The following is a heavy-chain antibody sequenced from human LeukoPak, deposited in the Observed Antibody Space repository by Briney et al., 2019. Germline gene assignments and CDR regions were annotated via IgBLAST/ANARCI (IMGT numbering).Heavy chain of an antibody. J-gene: IGHJ4*02. Sequence: GGSLRLSCAASGFTFSSYVMNWVRQAPGKGLEWVSAISGSGGSTYYADSVKGRFTISRDNSKNTLYLQMNSLRAEDTAVYYCAKLGPSGGYYFDYWGQGTLVTVSS. D-gene: IGHD1-14*01. CDR1: GFTFSSYV. CDR2: ISGSGGST. V-gene: IGHV3-23*01. CDR3: AKLGPSGGYYFDY.